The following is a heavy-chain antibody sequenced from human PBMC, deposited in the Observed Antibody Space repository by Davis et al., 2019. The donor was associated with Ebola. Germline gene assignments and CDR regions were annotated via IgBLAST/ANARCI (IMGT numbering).Heavy chain of an antibody. CDR3: ARGGRDGTGPFFDY. Sequence: PGGSLRLSCTVSGGSISSYYWSWIRQPPGKGLEWIGYIYYSGSTNYNPSLKSRVTISVDTSKNQFSLKLSSVTAADTAVYYCARGGRDGTGPFFDYWGQGTLVTVSS. CDR2: IYYSGST. V-gene: IGHV4-59*01. J-gene: IGHJ4*02. D-gene: IGHD5-24*01. CDR1: GGSISSYY.